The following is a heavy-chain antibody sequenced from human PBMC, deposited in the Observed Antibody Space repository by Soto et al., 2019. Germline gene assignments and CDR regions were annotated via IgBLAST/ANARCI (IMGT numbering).Heavy chain of an antibody. CDR1: GFNFNDFG. J-gene: IGHJ4*02. CDR2: ITSDGSNK. D-gene: IGHD1-26*01. V-gene: IGHV3-30*18. Sequence: QVQLVESGGGVVHPGRSLRLSCTASGFNFNDFGMHWVRQAPGKGLEWLALITSDGSNKFYADSVRGRFTVSRDRSDNTQLLHMSAVRKDDTALYYCAKDFARGPMGMSLDSWGQGTLVIVSS. CDR3: AKDFARGPMGMSLDS.